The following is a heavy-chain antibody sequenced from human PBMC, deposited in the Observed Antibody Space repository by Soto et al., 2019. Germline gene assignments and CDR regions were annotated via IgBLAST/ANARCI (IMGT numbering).Heavy chain of an antibody. CDR2: INPNSGGT. D-gene: IGHD2-2*01. J-gene: IGHJ6*03. CDR3: ARDSCSSTSCYHYYYYYMDV. V-gene: IGHV1-2*04. CDR1: GYTFTGYY. Sequence: QVQLVQSGAEVKKPGASVKVSCKASGYTFTGYYMHWVRQAPGQGLEWMGWINPNSGGTNYAQKFQGWVTMTRDTSIRTAYMELSRLRSDDTAVYYCARDSCSSTSCYHYYYYYMDVWGKGTTVTVSS.